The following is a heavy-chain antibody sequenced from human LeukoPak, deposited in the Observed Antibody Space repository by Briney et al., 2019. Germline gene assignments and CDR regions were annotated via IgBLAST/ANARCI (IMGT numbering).Heavy chain of an antibody. CDR1: GGTFSRYA. CDR2: IIPMFGIA. D-gene: IGHD6-19*01. CDR3: ARDRPYTGGWRGFDY. Sequence: SVKVSCKASGGTFSRYAISWVRQAPGQGLEWMGGIIPMFGIANYAQKFQGRVTITADESTSTAYMELSSLRSGDTAVYYCARDRPYTGGWRGFDYWGQGTLVTVSS. J-gene: IGHJ4*02. V-gene: IGHV1-69*13.